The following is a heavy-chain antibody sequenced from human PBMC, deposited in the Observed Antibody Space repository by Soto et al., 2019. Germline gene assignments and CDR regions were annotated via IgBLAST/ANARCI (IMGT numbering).Heavy chain of an antibody. V-gene: IGHV3-30*18. D-gene: IGHD1-1*01. CDR2: ISYCGSNK. Sequence: PRGSLRLSCASPAFTVSSYGMHLVRQAPGKGLEWGAGISYCGSNKYYADFGKGRFTISRDNYKNTLYLQMKCLRAEDTAVYYCAKGTYGMDVWGQGTTVTVCS. J-gene: IGHJ6*02. CDR3: AKGTYGMDV. CDR1: AFTVSSYG.